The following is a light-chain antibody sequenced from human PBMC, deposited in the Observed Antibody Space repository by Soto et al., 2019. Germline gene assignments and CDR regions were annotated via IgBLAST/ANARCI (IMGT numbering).Light chain of an antibody. V-gene: IGKV3-20*01. CDR2: GAS. CDR1: QSVSSRN. CDR3: LRYGDSPPAYP. J-gene: IGKJ2*01. Sequence: EIVLTQSPGTVSLSPGERATLSCRASQSVSSRNLAWYRQKPGQAPSLLIFGASNRATGIPDRFSGSGSGTDFTLTISRLEPEDCAVYYCLRYGDSPPAYPFGQGTKLAIK.